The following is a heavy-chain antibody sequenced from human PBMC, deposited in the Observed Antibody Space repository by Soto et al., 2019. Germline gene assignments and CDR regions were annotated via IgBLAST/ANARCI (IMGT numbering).Heavy chain of an antibody. CDR1: GGSFSGYY. CDR2: IIHSGST. V-gene: IGHV4-34*12. D-gene: IGHD2-2*01. CDR3: ARAGYCSSTSCRTLGY. J-gene: IGHJ4*02. Sequence: SSETLSLTCAVNGGSFSGYYWSWIRQPPGKGLEWIGEIIHSGSTNYNPSLKSRVTISVDTSKNQFSLKLSSVTAADTAVYYCARAGYCSSTSCRTLGYWGQGTLVTVS.